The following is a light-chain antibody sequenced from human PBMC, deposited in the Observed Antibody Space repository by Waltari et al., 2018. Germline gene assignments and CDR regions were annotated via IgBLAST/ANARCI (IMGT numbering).Light chain of an antibody. J-gene: IGLJ3*02. CDR3: CSYAGNYVWV. V-gene: IGLV2-23*02. Sequence: QSALTQPAAVSGSPGQSVTISCTGASSDIGRYDIVSWYQHHPGNAPKLVISDVSKRPSGVSDRFSGSKSGDTASLTISGLQFEDEADYYCCSYAGNYVWVFGGGTRLTVL. CDR2: DVS. CDR1: SSDIGRYDI.